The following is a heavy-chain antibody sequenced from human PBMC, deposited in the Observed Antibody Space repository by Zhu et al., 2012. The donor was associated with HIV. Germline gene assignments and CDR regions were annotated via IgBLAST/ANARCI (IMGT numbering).Heavy chain of an antibody. CDR1: GFTFSSYA. D-gene: IGHD3-22*01. V-gene: IGHV3-23*01. CDR2: ISGSGGST. CDR3: AKVPSNYYDSSGYYGYWYFDL. Sequence: EVQLLESGGGLVQPGGSLRLSCAASGFTFSSYAMSWVRQAPGKGLEWVSAISGSGGSTYYADSVKGRFTISRDNSKNTLYLQMNSLRAEDTAVYYCAKVPSNYYDSSGYYGYWYFDLWGRGTLVTVS. J-gene: IGHJ2*01.